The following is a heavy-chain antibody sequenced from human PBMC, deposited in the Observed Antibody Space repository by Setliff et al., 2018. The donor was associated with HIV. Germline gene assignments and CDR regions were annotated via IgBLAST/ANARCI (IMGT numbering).Heavy chain of an antibody. V-gene: IGHV3-21*01. J-gene: IGHJ3*02. D-gene: IGHD2-15*01. CDR1: GFTFSSYS. CDR3: ARGVAAAGGEYDAFDI. Sequence: ASVKVSCAASGFTFSSYSMNWVRQAPGKGLEWVSSISSSSSYIYYADSVKGRFTISRDNAKNSLYLQMNSLRAEDTAVYYCARGVAAAGGEYDAFDIWGQGTMVTVSS. CDR2: ISSSSSYI.